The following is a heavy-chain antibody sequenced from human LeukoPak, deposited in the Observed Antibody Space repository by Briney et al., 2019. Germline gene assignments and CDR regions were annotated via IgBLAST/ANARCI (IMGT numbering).Heavy chain of an antibody. CDR1: GLIFSNYG. CDR2: IRYDGNEK. V-gene: IGHV3-30*02. D-gene: IGHD2-21*02. CDR3: AKAYGSRLLKGAHQNMDV. J-gene: IGHJ6*04. Sequence: GGSLRLSCVAPGLIFSNYGMHWVRQAPGKGLDWVSFIRYDGNEKQYADSMRGRVTISRDNSKGTLFLQMTSLRPEDTAVYYCAKAYGSRLLKGAHQNMDVWGKGTTVIVSS.